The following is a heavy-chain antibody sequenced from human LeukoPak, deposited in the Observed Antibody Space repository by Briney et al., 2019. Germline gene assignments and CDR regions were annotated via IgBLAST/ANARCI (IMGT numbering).Heavy chain of an antibody. CDR2: IYYSGST. Sequence: SETLSLTCTVSGGSISSCYWSWIRQPPGKGLEWIGYIYYSGSTNYNPSLKSRVTISVDTSKNQFSLKLSSVTAADTAVYYCARDVGDGYNYDWFDPWGQGTLVTVSS. D-gene: IGHD5-24*01. CDR1: GGSISSCY. CDR3: ARDVGDGYNYDWFDP. V-gene: IGHV4-59*01. J-gene: IGHJ5*02.